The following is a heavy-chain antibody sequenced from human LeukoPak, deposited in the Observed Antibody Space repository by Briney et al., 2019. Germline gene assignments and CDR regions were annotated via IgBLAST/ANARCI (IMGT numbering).Heavy chain of an antibody. CDR2: IYHSGST. J-gene: IGHJ6*03. CDR1: GYSISSGYY. Sequence: PSETLSLTCAVSGYSISSGYYWGWIRQPPGKGLEWIGSIYHSGSTYYNPSLKSRVTISVDTSKNQFSLKLSSVTAADTAVYYCAKTRERAHTYYYYMDVWGKGTTVTVCS. V-gene: IGHV4-38-2*01. CDR3: AKTRERAHTYYYYMDV.